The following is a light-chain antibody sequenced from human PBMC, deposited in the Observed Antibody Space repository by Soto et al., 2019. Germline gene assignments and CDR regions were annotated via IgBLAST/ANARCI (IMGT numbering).Light chain of an antibody. Sequence: QSVLTQPASVSGSPGQSITISCTGTSSDVGGYNYVSWYQQHPGKAPKLLIYGVTNRPSGVSNRFSGSKSGNTASLTISGLQAEDEADYYCNSYTTSSTYVFETGTKVTVL. V-gene: IGLV2-14*01. CDR2: GVT. CDR3: NSYTTSSTYV. CDR1: SSDVGGYNY. J-gene: IGLJ1*01.